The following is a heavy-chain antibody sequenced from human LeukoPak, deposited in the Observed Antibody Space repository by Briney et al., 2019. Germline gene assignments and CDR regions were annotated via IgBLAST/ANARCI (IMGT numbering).Heavy chain of an antibody. V-gene: IGHV4-4*02. CDR1: GGSISSSNW. Sequence: SETLSLTCAVSGGSISSSNWWSWVRQPPGKGLEWIGEIYHSGSTNYNPSLKSRVTISVDKSKNQFSLKLSSVTAADTAVYYCARRPPRGALNYYGMDVWGQGTTVTVSS. D-gene: IGHD1-26*01. J-gene: IGHJ6*02. CDR2: IYHSGST. CDR3: ARRPPRGALNYYGMDV.